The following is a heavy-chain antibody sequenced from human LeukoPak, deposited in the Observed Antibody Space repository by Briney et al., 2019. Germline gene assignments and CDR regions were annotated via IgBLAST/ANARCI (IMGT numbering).Heavy chain of an antibody. D-gene: IGHD2-15*01. J-gene: IGHJ6*02. Sequence: SETLSLTCTVSGYSISSGYYWGWIRQPPGKGLEWIGSIYHGGNIYYNPSLKSRVTISEDTSKNHFSLKLSSVTAADTAVYYCARWVVASLYGMDVWGQGTTVTVSS. V-gene: IGHV4-38-2*02. CDR2: IYHGGNI. CDR3: ARWVVASLYGMDV. CDR1: GYSISSGYY.